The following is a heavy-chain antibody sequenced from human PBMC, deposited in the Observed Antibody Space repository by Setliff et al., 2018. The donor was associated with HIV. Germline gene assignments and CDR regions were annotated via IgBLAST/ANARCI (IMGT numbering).Heavy chain of an antibody. CDR1: GFPFSAYS. CDR3: AKTLPTFSTYNWYFGL. V-gene: IGHV3-23*03. J-gene: IGHJ2*01. CDR2: IYMGNSNI. Sequence: GGSLRLSCVGSGFPFSAYSLSWVRMAPGKGLEWIAYIYMGNSNIYIGDSVKGRFTISRDNSKNTLYMEMSRLRAEDTAVYYCAKTLPTFSTYNWYFGLWGRGTLVTVSS. D-gene: IGHD3-16*01.